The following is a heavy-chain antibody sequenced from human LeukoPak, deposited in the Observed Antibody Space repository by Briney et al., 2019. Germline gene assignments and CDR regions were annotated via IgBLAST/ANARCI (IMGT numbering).Heavy chain of an antibody. CDR2: IKSKTDGGTT. D-gene: IGHD6-19*01. J-gene: IGHJ6*03. CDR1: GFTFGNAW. CDR3: TSNSSGWDYYYYYMDV. V-gene: IGHV3-15*01. Sequence: GGSLRLSCAASGFTFGNAWMSWVRQAPGKGLEWVGHIKSKTDGGTTDYAAPVKGRFTISRDDSKNTLYLQMNSLKTEDTAVYYCTSNSSGWDYYYYYMDVWGKGTTVTVSS.